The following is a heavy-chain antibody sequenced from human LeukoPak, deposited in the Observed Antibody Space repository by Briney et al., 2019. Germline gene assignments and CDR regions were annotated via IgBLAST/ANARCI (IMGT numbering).Heavy chain of an antibody. Sequence: ASVKVSCKASGYTFTSYDINWVRQATGQGLEWMGWMNPNSGNTGYAQKFQGRVTMTRNTSISTAYMELSSLRSEDTAVYYCATTRGYSYALDYWGQGTLVTVSS. V-gene: IGHV1-8*01. CDR1: GYTFTSYD. CDR2: MNPNSGNT. J-gene: IGHJ4*02. D-gene: IGHD5-18*01. CDR3: ATTRGYSYALDY.